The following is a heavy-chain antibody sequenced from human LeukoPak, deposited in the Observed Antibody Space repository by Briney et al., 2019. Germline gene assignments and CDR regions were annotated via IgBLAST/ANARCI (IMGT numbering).Heavy chain of an antibody. Sequence: GGSLRLSCAASGFTFSSCEMNWVRQAPGKGLEWVSSISSSSIYVNYADSVKGRFTISRDNAKNSLYLQMNSLRGEDTAVYYCARNHYYVPGSSDTWGQGTIVTVSS. CDR3: ARNHYYVPGSSDT. V-gene: IGHV3-21*01. CDR2: ISSSSIYV. CDR1: GFTFSSCE. J-gene: IGHJ3*01. D-gene: IGHD3-10*01.